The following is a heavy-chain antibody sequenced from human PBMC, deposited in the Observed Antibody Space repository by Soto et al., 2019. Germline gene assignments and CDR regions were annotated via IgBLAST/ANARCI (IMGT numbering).Heavy chain of an antibody. D-gene: IGHD2-15*01. CDR1: GYTFASYD. V-gene: IGHV1-18*01. J-gene: IGHJ5*02. Sequence: ASVKVSCKASGYTFASYDISWVRQAPGQGLEWMGWISTYNGNTNYAQKLQGRVTMTTDTSTSTAYMELRSLRSDDTAVYYCARGFRVAATGWWFAPWGQGSLVTVSS. CDR3: ARGFRVAATGWWFAP. CDR2: ISTYNGNT.